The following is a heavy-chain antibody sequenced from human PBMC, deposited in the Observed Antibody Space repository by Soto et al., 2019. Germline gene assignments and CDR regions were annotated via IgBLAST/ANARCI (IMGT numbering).Heavy chain of an antibody. CDR2: IYSGGST. CDR1: GFTVSTKY. CDR3: ARDPWAADY. V-gene: IGHV3-66*01. J-gene: IGHJ4*02. D-gene: IGHD3-16*01. Sequence: EVQLGESGGGLVQPGWSLRLSCAASGFTVSTKYMSWVRQAPGKGLEWVSVIYSGGSTFYADSVRGRFTISRDNSKNTVNLQMNSLRAEDTAVYYCARDPWAADYWGQGTLVTVSS.